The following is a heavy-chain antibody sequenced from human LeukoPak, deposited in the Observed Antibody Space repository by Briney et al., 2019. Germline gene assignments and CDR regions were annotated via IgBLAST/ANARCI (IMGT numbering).Heavy chain of an antibody. CDR2: IRYDGSNK. J-gene: IGHJ4*02. D-gene: IGHD3-10*01. CDR1: GFTFSSYG. V-gene: IGHV3-30*02. Sequence: GGSLRLSCAASGFTFSSYGMHWVRQAPGKGLEWVAFIRYDGSNKYYADSVKGRFTISRDNSKNTLYLQMNSLRADDTAAYYCAKGSGGSGSYSKYYFDYWGQGTLVTVSS. CDR3: AKGSGGSGSYSKYYFDY.